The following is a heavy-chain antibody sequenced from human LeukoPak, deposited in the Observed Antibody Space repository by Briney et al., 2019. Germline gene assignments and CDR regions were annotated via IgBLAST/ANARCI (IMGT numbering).Heavy chain of an antibody. J-gene: IGHJ3*02. V-gene: IGHV4-31*03. Sequence: PSQTLSLTCTVSGGSISSGGYYWSWIRQHPGKDLEWIGYIYYSGSTYYNPSLKSRVTISVDTSKNQFSLKLSSVTAADTAVYYCARVRCSSTSCYDAFDIWGQGTMVTVSS. CDR1: GGSISSGGYY. CDR2: IYYSGST. CDR3: ARVRCSSTSCYDAFDI. D-gene: IGHD2-2*01.